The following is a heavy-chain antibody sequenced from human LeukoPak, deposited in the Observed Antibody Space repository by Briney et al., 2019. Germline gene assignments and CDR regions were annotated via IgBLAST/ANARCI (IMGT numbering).Heavy chain of an antibody. V-gene: IGHV1-2*02. CDR3: ARVSSSWSVYFDY. CDR2: INPNSGGT. CDR1: GYTFTGYY. J-gene: IGHJ4*02. Sequence: ASVKVSCKASGYTFTGYYMHWVRQAPGQGLEWMGWINPNSGGTNYAQKFQGRVTMTRDTSISTAYMELSRLRSDDAAVYYCARVSSSWSVYFDYWGQGTLVTVSP. D-gene: IGHD6-13*01.